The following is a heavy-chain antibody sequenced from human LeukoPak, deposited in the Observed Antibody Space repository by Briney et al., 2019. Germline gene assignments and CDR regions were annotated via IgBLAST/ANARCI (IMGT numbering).Heavy chain of an antibody. D-gene: IGHD6-13*01. CDR1: EYSFPTYC. J-gene: IGHJ4*02. CDR2: IYPDDSDT. Sequence: GESLKISCKHSEYSFPTYCVGWVRPMPGKGLEWMGIIYPDDSDTRYSPSFQGQVTISADRSISTAYLQWSSLKASDTAMYYCAIGRGGQQLGDFWGQGTLVTVSS. CDR3: AIGRGGQQLGDF. V-gene: IGHV5-51*01.